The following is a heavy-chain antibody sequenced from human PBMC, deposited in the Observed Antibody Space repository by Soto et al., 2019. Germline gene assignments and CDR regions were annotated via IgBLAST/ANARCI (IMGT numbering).Heavy chain of an antibody. D-gene: IGHD4-17*01. Sequence: QVTLKESGPVLVNPTETLTLTCTVSGFSLSNARMGVSWIRQPPGKALEWLAHIFSNDEKSYSTSLKSRLTISKDTSKSQVVLTMPNMDPVDTATYYCARILGVYGFSPTYYCYMDVWGKGTPVTVSS. CDR1: GFSLSNARMG. J-gene: IGHJ6*03. CDR3: ARILGVYGFSPTYYCYMDV. V-gene: IGHV2-26*01. CDR2: IFSNDEK.